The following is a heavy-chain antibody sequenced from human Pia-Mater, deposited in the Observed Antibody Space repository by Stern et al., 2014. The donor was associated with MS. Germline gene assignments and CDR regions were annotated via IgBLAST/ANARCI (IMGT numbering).Heavy chain of an antibody. CDR2: IWNDGSNK. D-gene: IGHD6-13*01. CDR1: GFTFSSYG. J-gene: IGHJ6*02. Sequence: VQLVESGGGVVQPGRSLRLSCAASGFTFSSYGMHWVRQAPGKGLEWVAVIWNDGSNKYYADSVKGRFTISRDNSQNTLYLQMNSLRAEDTAVYYCARSSSPSPYYYYGMDVWGQGTTVTVSS. V-gene: IGHV3-33*01. CDR3: ARSSSPSPYYYYGMDV.